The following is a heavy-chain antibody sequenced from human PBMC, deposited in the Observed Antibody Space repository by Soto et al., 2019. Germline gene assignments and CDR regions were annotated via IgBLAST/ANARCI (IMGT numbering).Heavy chain of an antibody. D-gene: IGHD1-1*01. J-gene: IGHJ6*02. CDR3: ARRYTGLDYGMDV. Sequence: QLQLHESGPGLVKPAATLSLTCTVSGGSIDSNIYYWCWLRQSPGKGLEWIGSIHNSGSTYSNPYLKSRVTISLDTSKNQFSVKLNSVTAADTAVYYCARRYTGLDYGMDVWGQGTTVTVSS. CDR2: IHNSGST. CDR1: GGSIDSNIYY. V-gene: IGHV4-39*01.